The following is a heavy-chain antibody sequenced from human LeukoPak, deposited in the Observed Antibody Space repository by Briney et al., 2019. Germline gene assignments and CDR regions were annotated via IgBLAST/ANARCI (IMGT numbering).Heavy chain of an antibody. D-gene: IGHD1-26*01. J-gene: IGHJ4*02. CDR3: AKESVELPYFDY. CDR2: IWYDGSNK. Sequence: PGRSLRLSCAASGFTFSSYDMHWVRQAPGKGLEWVAVIWYDGSNKYYADSVKGRFTISRDNSKNTLYLQMNSLRAEDTAVYYCAKESVELPYFDYWGQGTLVTVSS. V-gene: IGHV3-33*06. CDR1: GFTFSSYD.